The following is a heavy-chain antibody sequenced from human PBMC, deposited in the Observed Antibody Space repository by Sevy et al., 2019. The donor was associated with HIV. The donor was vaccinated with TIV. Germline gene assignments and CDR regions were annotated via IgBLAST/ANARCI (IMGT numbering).Heavy chain of an antibody. V-gene: IGHV3-30*10. CDR1: GFTFGAYA. CDR3: AREGAPYRNIRYCSGDNCYYNWFDP. D-gene: IGHD2-15*01. Sequence: GGSLRLSCTASGFTFGAYAMHWVRQAPGKGLEWVAVISDDGNNKYYTDSVEGRFTISRDNSKDTLYLQMNSLRAVDTAIYYCAREGAPYRNIRYCSGDNCYYNWFDPWGQGTLVTVSS. J-gene: IGHJ5*02. CDR2: ISDDGNNK.